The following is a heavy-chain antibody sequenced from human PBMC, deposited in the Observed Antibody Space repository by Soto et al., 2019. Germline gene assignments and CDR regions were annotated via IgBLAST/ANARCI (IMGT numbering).Heavy chain of an antibody. V-gene: IGHV1-18*01. CDR2: ISAYNGNT. J-gene: IGHJ4*02. CDR1: GYTFTSYG. Sequence: QVQLVQSGAEVKKPGASVKVSCKASGYTFTSYGISWVRQAPGQGLEWMGWISAYNGNTNYAQKLQGRVNMTTDTSRSTAYMELRSLGSADTAVYYCASGWFGEFVYYLDYWGQGTLVTVSS. CDR3: ASGWFGEFVYYLDY. D-gene: IGHD3-10*01.